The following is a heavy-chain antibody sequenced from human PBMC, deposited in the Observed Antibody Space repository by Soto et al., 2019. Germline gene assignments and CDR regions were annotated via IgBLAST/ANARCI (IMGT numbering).Heavy chain of an antibody. D-gene: IGHD2-8*01. V-gene: IGHV1-3*01. CDR3: TRDLNGGNPFDY. Sequence: QVQLVQSGAEVKKPGASVRVSCKPSGYTLTNYPIHWVRQAAGRSLEWLAWIDPGSGRATYSQKVQGRIIVTRDNSATTFYMDLTGPTTEDTAVYFCTRDLNGGNPFDYWGQGALVTVSS. J-gene: IGHJ4*02. CDR2: IDPGSGRA. CDR1: GYTLTNYP.